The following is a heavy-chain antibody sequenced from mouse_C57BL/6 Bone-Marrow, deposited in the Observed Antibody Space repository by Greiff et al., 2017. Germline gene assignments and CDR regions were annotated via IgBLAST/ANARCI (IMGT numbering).Heavy chain of an antibody. D-gene: IGHD2-3*01. V-gene: IGHV1-63*01. Sequence: QVQLQQSGAELVRPGTSVKMSCKASGYTFTNYWIGWAKQRPGHGLEWIGDIYPGGGYTNYNETFKGKATLTADKSSSTAYMQFSSLTSEDSAIYYCAREGGDGYFQFAYWGQGTLVTVSA. CDR2: IYPGGGYT. CDR1: GYTFTNYW. CDR3: AREGGDGYFQFAY. J-gene: IGHJ3*01.